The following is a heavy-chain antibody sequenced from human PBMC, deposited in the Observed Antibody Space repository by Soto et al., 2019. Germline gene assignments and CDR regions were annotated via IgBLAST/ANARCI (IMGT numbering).Heavy chain of an antibody. CDR2: IPYDGSNK. J-gene: IGHJ4*02. V-gene: IGHV3-30-3*01. CDR1: GFTFSSYA. D-gene: IGHD3-9*01. CDR3: ARDGARYYDILTGPSGY. Sequence: GGSLRLSCAASGFTFSSYAMHWVRQAPGKGLEWVAVIPYDGSNKYYADSVKGRFTISRDNSKNTLYLQMNSLRAEDTAVYYCARDGARYYDILTGPSGYWGQGTLVTVSS.